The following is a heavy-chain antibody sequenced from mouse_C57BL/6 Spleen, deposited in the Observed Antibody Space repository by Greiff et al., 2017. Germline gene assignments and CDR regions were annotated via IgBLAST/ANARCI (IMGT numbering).Heavy chain of an antibody. D-gene: IGHD2-4*01. CDR2: IDPEDGET. CDR1: GFNIKDYY. Sequence: EVHLVESGAELVKPGASVKLSCTASGFNIKDYYMHWVKQRTEQGLGWIGRIDPEDGETKYAPKSQGKATITADTSSNTAYLQLRSLTSDDTAVYYCAHYDYDDAMDYWRQGTGVTVSS. V-gene: IGHV14-2*01. CDR3: AHYDYDDAMDY. J-gene: IGHJ4*01.